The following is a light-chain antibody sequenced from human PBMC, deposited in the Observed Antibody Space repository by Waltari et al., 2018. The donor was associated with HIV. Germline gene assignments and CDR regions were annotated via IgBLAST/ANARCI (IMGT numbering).Light chain of an antibody. CDR2: HDS. V-gene: IGLV3-1*01. CDR1: KLGNKY. Sequence: SYELTQPPSMSVSPGQAASITCSGDKLGNKYACWYQQKPGQSPVVVIYHDSKRPSGIPDRFSGSNSGNTATLTISGTQAMDEADYYCQAWDSSTVVFGGGTKLTVL. CDR3: QAWDSSTVV. J-gene: IGLJ2*01.